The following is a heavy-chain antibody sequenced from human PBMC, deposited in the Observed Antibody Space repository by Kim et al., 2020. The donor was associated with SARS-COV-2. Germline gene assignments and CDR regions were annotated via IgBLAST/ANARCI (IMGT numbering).Heavy chain of an antibody. J-gene: IGHJ6*02. CDR3: ARWFAGPYYYYGMDV. D-gene: IGHD3-10*01. V-gene: IGHV1-8*01. Sequence: QKFQGRVTMTRTTSISTAYMELSSLRSEDTAVYYCARWFAGPYYYYGMDVWGQGTTVTVSS.